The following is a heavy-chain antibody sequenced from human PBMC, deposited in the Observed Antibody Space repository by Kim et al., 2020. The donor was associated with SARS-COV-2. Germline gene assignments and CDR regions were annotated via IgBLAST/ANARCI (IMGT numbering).Heavy chain of an antibody. CDR3: ARGTRQWLSRHYYYYMDV. CDR1: GGSFSGYY. V-gene: IGHV4-34*01. CDR2: INHSGST. Sequence: SETLSLTCAVYGGSFSGYYWSWSRQPPGKGLEGIGEINHSGSTNYNPSLKSRVTISVDTSKNQFSLKLSSVTAADTAVYYCARGTRQWLSRHYYYYMDVWGKGTTVTVSS. J-gene: IGHJ6*03. D-gene: IGHD6-19*01.